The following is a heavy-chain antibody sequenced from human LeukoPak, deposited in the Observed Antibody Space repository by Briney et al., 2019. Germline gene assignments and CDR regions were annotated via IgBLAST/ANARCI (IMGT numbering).Heavy chain of an antibody. CDR3: VRDAYGDYDGVFDN. D-gene: IGHD4-17*01. J-gene: IGHJ4*02. CDR1: GFTFGDYA. V-gene: IGHV3-49*04. CDR2: KKSKRDGGT. Sequence: PGGSLRLSCTAAGFTFGDYAMNWVRQAPGKAREWVGLKKSKRDGGTEYATFVKGRFTISRDDSKRVAYLQMNSLKTDDTSVYYCVRDAYGDYDGVFDNWGQGTLVTVSS.